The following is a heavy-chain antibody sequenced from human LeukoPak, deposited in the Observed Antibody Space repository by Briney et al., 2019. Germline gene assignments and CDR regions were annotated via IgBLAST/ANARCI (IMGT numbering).Heavy chain of an antibody. J-gene: IGHJ4*02. V-gene: IGHV1-2*02. D-gene: IGHD3-10*01. Sequence: ASVKVSCKASGYTFTGYYVHWVRQAPGQGLEWMAWINPNSGGTNYAQKFQGRVTVTRDTSISTAYMEVSSLRSDDTAVYYCARALLWFGEPSHIDYWGQGTLVTASS. CDR1: GYTFTGYY. CDR3: ARALLWFGEPSHIDY. CDR2: INPNSGGT.